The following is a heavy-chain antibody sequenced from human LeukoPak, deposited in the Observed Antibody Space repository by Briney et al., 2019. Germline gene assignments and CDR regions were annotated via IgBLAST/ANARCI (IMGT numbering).Heavy chain of an antibody. V-gene: IGHV3-23*01. Sequence: GGSLRLSCAASAFTFSSYDMTWARQAPGKGLEWVSAIRSSGGSTDYADSVKGRFTISRDNSKNILYLQMNSLRAEDTAVYYCASKIGYCSSVSCYLDYWRQGTLVTVSS. J-gene: IGHJ4*02. D-gene: IGHD2-15*01. CDR1: AFTFSSYD. CDR3: ASKIGYCSSVSCYLDY. CDR2: IRSSGGST.